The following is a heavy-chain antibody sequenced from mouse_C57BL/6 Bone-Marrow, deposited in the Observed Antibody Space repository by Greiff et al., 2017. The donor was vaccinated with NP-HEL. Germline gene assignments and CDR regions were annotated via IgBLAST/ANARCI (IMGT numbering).Heavy chain of an antibody. D-gene: IGHD6-5*01. CDR2: IHPNSGST. V-gene: IGHV1-64*01. CDR3: ARGWPTGGFAY. J-gene: IGHJ3*01. CDR1: GYTFTSYW. Sequence: VQLKQPGAELVKPGASVKLSCKASGYTFTSYWMHWVKQRPGQGLEWIGMIHPNSGSTNYNEKFKSKATLTVDKSSSTAYMQLSSLTSEDSAVYYCARGWPTGGFAYWGQGTLVTVSA.